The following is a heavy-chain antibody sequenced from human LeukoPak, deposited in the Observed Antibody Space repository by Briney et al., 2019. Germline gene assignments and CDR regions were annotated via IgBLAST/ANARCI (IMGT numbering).Heavy chain of an antibody. J-gene: IGHJ4*02. D-gene: IGHD6-13*01. CDR2: ISNSDGST. CDR1: RFILSNYG. CDR3: AKDRLNSRVPHYFDN. Sequence: GGSLRLSCAASRFILSNYGMSWVRQAPGKGLEWVSTISNSDGSTYYADSVKGRFTISRDNSKNTLYLQMNSLRAEDTAVYYCAKDRLNSRVPHYFDNWGQGTLVTVSS. V-gene: IGHV3-23*01.